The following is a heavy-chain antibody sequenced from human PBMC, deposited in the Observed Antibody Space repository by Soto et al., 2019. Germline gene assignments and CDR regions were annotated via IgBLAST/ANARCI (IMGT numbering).Heavy chain of an antibody. D-gene: IGHD2-15*01. CDR3: AIVGVVAALSPAPAYEYYGMDV. CDR2: IIPIFGTA. CDR1: GGTFSSYA. Sequence: AVQVSCKASGGTFSSYAISWVRQPPGRGLEWMGRIIPIFGTANYAQKFQGRVTITADEATSTAYMERRSLRYEDTAVYYCAIVGVVAALSPAPAYEYYGMDVWGQGTTVTVSS. V-gene: IGHV1-69*13. J-gene: IGHJ6*02.